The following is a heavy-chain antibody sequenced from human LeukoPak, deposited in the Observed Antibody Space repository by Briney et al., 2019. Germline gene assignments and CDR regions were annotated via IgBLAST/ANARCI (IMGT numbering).Heavy chain of an antibody. CDR1: GGSTSSGVYY. D-gene: IGHD6-19*01. J-gene: IGHJ5*02. Sequence: PSETLSLTCTVSGGSTSSGVYYWGWIRQPPGKGLEWIGSIYYSGSTDYNPSLKSRVTISADTSKNQFSLKLSSVTAADAAVYYCVRQYSSGWPWFDPWGQGTLVTVSS. CDR3: VRQYSSGWPWFDP. CDR2: IYYSGST. V-gene: IGHV4-39*01.